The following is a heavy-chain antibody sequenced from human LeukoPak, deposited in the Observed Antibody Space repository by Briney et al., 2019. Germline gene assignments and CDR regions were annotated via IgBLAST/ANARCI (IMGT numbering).Heavy chain of an antibody. CDR2: IYYSGST. CDR3: ARLFRGGYYYYGMDV. V-gene: IGHV4-59*08. D-gene: IGHD3-10*01. Sequence: PSESLSLTCTVSGGSISSYYWSWIRQPPGKGLEWIGYIYYSGSTNYNPSLKSRVTISADTSKNQFSLKLSSVTAADTAVYYCARLFRGGYYYYGMDVWGQGTTVTVSS. J-gene: IGHJ6*02. CDR1: GGSISSYY.